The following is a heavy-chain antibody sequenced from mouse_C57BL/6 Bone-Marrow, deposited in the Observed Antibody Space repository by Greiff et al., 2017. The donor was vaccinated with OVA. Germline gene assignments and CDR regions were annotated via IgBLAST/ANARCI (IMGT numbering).Heavy chain of an antibody. CDR1: GFNIKDDY. V-gene: IGHV14-4*01. Sequence: EVQLQESGAELVRPGASVKLSCTASGFNIKDDYMHWVKQRPEQGLEWIGWIDPENGDTEYASKFQGKATITADTSSNTAYLQLSSLTSEVTAVYYCTTPTVVATRYFDVWGTGTTVTVSS. D-gene: IGHD1-1*01. CDR2: IDPENGDT. CDR3: TTPTVVATRYFDV. J-gene: IGHJ1*03.